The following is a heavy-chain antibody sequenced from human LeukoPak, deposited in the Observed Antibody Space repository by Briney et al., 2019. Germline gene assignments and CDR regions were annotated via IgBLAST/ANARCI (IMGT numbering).Heavy chain of an antibody. J-gene: IGHJ4*02. CDR3: ATRVKRWELQAGGFDY. Sequence: ASVKVSCKASGYTFTSYGISWVRQAPGQGLEWMGWISAYNGNTNYAQKLQGRVTMTTDTSTSTAYMELSSLRSEDTAVYYCATRVKRWELQAGGFDYWGQGTLVTVSS. V-gene: IGHV1-18*01. CDR2: ISAYNGNT. CDR1: GYTFTSYG. D-gene: IGHD1-26*01.